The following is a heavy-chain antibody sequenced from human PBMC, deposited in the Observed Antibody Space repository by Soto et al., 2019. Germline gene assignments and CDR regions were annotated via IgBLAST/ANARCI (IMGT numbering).Heavy chain of an antibody. CDR1: GGTFSSYA. Sequence: GASVKVSCKASGGTFSSYAISWVRQAPGQGLEWMGGIIPIFGTANYAQKFQGRVTITADESTSTAYMELSSLRSEDTAVYYCARDRRYYDSSGYLPRGNYGMDVWGQGTTVTVSS. D-gene: IGHD3-22*01. CDR3: ARDRRYYDSSGYLPRGNYGMDV. V-gene: IGHV1-69*13. CDR2: IIPIFGTA. J-gene: IGHJ6*02.